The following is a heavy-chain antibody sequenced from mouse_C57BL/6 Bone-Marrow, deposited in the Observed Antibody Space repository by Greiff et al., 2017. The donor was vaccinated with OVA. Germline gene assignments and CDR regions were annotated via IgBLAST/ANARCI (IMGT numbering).Heavy chain of an antibody. CDR2: ISGGGGNT. D-gene: IGHD3-2*02. CDR3: GRHCRQLRN. J-gene: IGHJ3*01. V-gene: IGHV5-9*01. Sequence: EVLLVESGGGLVKPGGSLKLSCAASGFTFSSYTMSWVRQTPEKRLEWVATISGGGGNTYYPDSVKGRFTISRDNAKNTLYLQMSSLRSEDTAWDYCGRHCRQLRNWGQGTLVTVSA. CDR1: GFTFSSYT.